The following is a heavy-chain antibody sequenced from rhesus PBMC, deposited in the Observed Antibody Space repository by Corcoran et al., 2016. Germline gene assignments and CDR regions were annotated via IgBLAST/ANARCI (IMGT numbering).Heavy chain of an antibody. V-gene: IGHV4-147*01. CDR3: AREEYNIWTGYYHWYFDL. CDR1: GGYISRNY. D-gene: IGHD3-3*01. Sequence: QVQLQESGQGLVKPSETLSLTCAVYGGYISRNYWSWRRKTPGKGLEWIGRISGSGRTTRHHPSLTIRLTISPDTSKNPFSLKLSSVTAADTAVYYCAREEYNIWTGYYHWYFDLCGPGTPITISS. CDR2: ISGSGRTT. J-gene: IGHJ2*01.